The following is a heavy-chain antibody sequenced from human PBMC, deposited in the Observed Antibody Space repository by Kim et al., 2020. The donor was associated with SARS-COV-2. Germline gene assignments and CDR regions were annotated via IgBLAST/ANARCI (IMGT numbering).Heavy chain of an antibody. CDR2: IYYSGRN. CDR3: ARHLGLYSSNQMFDP. Sequence: SETLSLTCTVSGGSISSSSYYWGWIRQPPGKGLEWIGSIYYSGRNYYNPSLKSRVTISVDTYKKQFSLKLSSVTAADTAMYYCARHLGLYSSNQMFDPWGQGTLVTVSS. D-gene: IGHD6-13*01. V-gene: IGHV4-39*01. J-gene: IGHJ5*02. CDR1: GGSISSSSYY.